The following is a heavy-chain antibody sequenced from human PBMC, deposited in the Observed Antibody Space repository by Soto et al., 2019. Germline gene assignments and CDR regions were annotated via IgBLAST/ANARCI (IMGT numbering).Heavy chain of an antibody. CDR1: GFSFSSYW. V-gene: IGHV3-74*01. Sequence: WGSLTLSCAASGFSFSSYWRYWVRQAPGKGLVWVSRINSDGSSTSYADSVKGRFTISRDNAKNTLYLQMNSLRAEDTAVYYCARARPLRRRDGYKSPISYYYYGMDVWGQGTTVTVSS. D-gene: IGHD5-12*01. CDR3: ARARPLRRRDGYKSPISYYYYGMDV. CDR2: INSDGSST. J-gene: IGHJ6*02.